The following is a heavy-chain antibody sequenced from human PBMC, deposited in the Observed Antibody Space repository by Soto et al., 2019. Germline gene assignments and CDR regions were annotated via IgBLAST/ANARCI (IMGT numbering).Heavy chain of an antibody. Sequence: GGSLRLSCAASGFTFSTYSMNWFRQAPGKGLEWVSSISSRGNYIYYADSMKGRFTISRDNAKNSLYLQMNSLRAEDTAVYYCASGSETTVTTTDYWGQGTLVTVSS. D-gene: IGHD4-4*01. CDR3: ASGSETTVTTTDY. V-gene: IGHV3-21*01. CDR2: ISSRGNYI. J-gene: IGHJ4*02. CDR1: GFTFSTYS.